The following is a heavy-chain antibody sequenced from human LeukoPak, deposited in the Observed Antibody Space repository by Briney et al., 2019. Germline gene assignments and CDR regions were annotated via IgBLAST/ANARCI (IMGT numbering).Heavy chain of an antibody. Sequence: SVKVSCKASGGTFSSYAISWVRQAPGQGLEWMGGIIPIFGTANYAQKFQGRVTITTDESTSAAYMELSSLRSEDTAVYYCASSPVVVASSGYYYYYMDVWGKGTTVTVSS. D-gene: IGHD3-22*01. V-gene: IGHV1-69*05. CDR2: IIPIFGTA. CDR1: GGTFSSYA. J-gene: IGHJ6*03. CDR3: ASSPVVVASSGYYYYYMDV.